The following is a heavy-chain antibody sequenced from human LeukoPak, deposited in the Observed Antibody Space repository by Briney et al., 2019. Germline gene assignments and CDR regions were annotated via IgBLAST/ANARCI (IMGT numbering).Heavy chain of an antibody. CDR2: IYTSGST. J-gene: IGHJ4*02. Sequence: SSETLSLTCAVSGGSISSYYWSWIRQPAGKGLEWIGRIYTSGSTNYNPSLKSRVTMSVDTSKNQFSLKLSSVIAADTAVYYCARDGSNYGHTDYWGQGTLVTVSS. CDR1: GGSISSYY. V-gene: IGHV4-4*07. D-gene: IGHD4-11*01. CDR3: ARDGSNYGHTDY.